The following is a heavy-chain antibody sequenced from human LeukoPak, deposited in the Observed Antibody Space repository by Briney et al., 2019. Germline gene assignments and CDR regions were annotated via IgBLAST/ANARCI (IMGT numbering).Heavy chain of an antibody. CDR3: ARVREWEEISGAIPDYFDY. V-gene: IGHV1-69*05. D-gene: IGHD3-3*01. Sequence: SVKVSCKASGGTFSSYAISWVRQAPGQGLEWMGGIIPIFGTANYAQKFQGRVTITTDESTSTAYMELSSLRSEDTAVYYCARVREWEEISGAIPDYFDYWGQGTLVTVSS. J-gene: IGHJ4*02. CDR2: IIPIFGTA. CDR1: GGTFSSYA.